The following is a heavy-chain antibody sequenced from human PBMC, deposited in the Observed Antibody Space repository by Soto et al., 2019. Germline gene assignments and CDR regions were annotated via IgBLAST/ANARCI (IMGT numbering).Heavy chain of an antibody. Sequence: QVQLVESGGGVVQPGRSLRLSCAASGFTFSSYAMHWFRQAPGKGLEWVAVISYDGSNKYYADSVKGRFTISRDNSKNTLYLQMNSLRAEDTAVYYCARELTIFGVVIFDYWGQGTLVTVSS. D-gene: IGHD3-3*01. CDR1: GFTFSSYA. J-gene: IGHJ4*02. CDR3: ARELTIFGVVIFDY. CDR2: ISYDGSNK. V-gene: IGHV3-30-3*01.